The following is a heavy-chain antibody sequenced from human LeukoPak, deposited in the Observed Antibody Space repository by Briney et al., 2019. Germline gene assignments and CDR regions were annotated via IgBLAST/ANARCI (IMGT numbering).Heavy chain of an antibody. V-gene: IGHV3-30*18. Sequence: PGGSLRLSCAASGFTFGSYGMHWVRQAPGEGLEWVAVISYDGRNKYYADSMKGRFTISRDNSKNTLYLQMNSLRAGDTAVYYCAKATPPRDGSNPDYWGQGTLVTVSS. CDR3: AKATPPRDGSNPDY. CDR2: ISYDGRNK. CDR1: GFTFGSYG. D-gene: IGHD5-24*01. J-gene: IGHJ4*02.